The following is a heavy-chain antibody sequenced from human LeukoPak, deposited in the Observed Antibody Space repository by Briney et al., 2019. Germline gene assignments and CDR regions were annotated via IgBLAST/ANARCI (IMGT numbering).Heavy chain of an antibody. Sequence: PSETLSLTCTVSSDSISTYYWSWIRQPAGKGLEWIGRIYTSGSTSYNPSLKSRVTMSVDTSKNQFSLKLSSVTAADTAVYYCASTSDSGGYYYGYWGQGTLVTVSS. V-gene: IGHV4-4*07. CDR1: SDSISTYY. D-gene: IGHD3-22*01. J-gene: IGHJ4*02. CDR2: IYTSGST. CDR3: ASTSDSGGYYYGY.